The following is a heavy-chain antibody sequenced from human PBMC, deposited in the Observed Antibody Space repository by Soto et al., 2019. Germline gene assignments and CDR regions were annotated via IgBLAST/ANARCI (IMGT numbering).Heavy chain of an antibody. CDR3: ARVSALRYFDWLPNYYYYYYMDV. V-gene: IGHV3-33*01. CDR2: IWYDGSNK. D-gene: IGHD3-9*01. J-gene: IGHJ6*03. CDR1: GFTFSSYG. Sequence: QVQLVESGGGVVQPGRSLRLSCAASGFTFSSYGMHWVRQAPGKGLEWVAVIWYDGSNKYYADSVKGRFTISRDNSKNTLYLQMNSLRAEDTAVYYCARVSALRYFDWLPNYYYYYYMDVWGKGTTVTVSS.